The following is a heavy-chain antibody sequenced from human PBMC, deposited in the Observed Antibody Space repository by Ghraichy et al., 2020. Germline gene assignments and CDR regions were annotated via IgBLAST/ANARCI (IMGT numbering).Heavy chain of an antibody. CDR2: MNPNSGNT. CDR3: ARGGLAVAVPNWYFDL. J-gene: IGHJ2*01. V-gene: IGHV1-8*01. CDR1: GYTFTSYD. D-gene: IGHD6-19*01. Sequence: ASVKVSCKASGYTFTSYDINWVRQATGQGLEWMGWMNPNSGNTGYAQKFQGRVTMTRNTSISTAYMELSSLRSEDTAVYYCARGGLAVAVPNWYFDLWGRGTLVTVSS.